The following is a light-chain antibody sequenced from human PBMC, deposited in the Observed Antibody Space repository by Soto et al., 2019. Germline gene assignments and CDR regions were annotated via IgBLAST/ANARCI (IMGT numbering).Light chain of an antibody. V-gene: IGKV1-27*01. CDR1: QGISNY. Sequence: DIQMTQSPSSLSASVGDRVTITCRASQGISNYLAWYQQKPGKAPKLLIYSASTLPSGVPSRFSASGSGTDFTITIRSLQPEDVATYYCQNDYSAPWTFGRGTKVEVK. J-gene: IGKJ1*01. CDR2: SAS. CDR3: QNDYSAPWT.